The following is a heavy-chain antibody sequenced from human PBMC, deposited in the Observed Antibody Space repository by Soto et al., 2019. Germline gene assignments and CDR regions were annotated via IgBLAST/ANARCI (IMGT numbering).Heavy chain of an antibody. CDR1: GGTFSTSA. Sequence: QVQLVQSGAEVKKPGSSVKVSCKASGGTFSTSAISWVRQAPGQGLEWVGGVMPVFATPDYAQKFQGRFTIPADESTTTAYLELTSLRTDDTSVYYCARDKDRQQLGGNYYYILDVWGQGTAITVSS. CDR2: VMPVFATP. CDR3: ARDKDRQQLGGNYYYILDV. D-gene: IGHD3-3*02. J-gene: IGHJ6*02. V-gene: IGHV1-69*12.